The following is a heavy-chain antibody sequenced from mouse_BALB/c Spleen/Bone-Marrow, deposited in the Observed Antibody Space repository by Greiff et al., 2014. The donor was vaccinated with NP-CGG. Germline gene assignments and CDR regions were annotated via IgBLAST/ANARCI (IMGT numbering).Heavy chain of an antibody. Sequence: VKLVESGPGLVAPSQILSISCTVSGFSLTSYGVHWVRQPPGKGLEWLGVIWADGSTNYNSALMSRLSISKDNSKSQVFLNMXXXXTDDTAMYYCARITTATGAMDYWGQGTSVTVSS. CDR3: ARITTATGAMDY. J-gene: IGHJ4*01. V-gene: IGHV2-9*02. CDR1: GFSLTSYG. CDR2: IWADGST. D-gene: IGHD1-2*01.